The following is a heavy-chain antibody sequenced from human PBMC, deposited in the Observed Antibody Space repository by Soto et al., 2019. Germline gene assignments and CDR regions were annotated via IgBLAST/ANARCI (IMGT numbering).Heavy chain of an antibody. CDR2: INHSGST. D-gene: IGHD6-13*01. V-gene: IGHV4-34*01. J-gene: IGHJ6*02. CDR1: GGSFSGYY. CDR3: ARSSLSSSSWYGHYYYYGMDV. Sequence: PSETLSLTCAVYGGSFSGYYWSWIRQPPGKGLEWIGEINHSGSTNYNPSLKRRVTISVDTSKNQFSLKPSSVTAADTAVYHCARSSLSSSSWYGHYYYYGMDVWGQGTTVT.